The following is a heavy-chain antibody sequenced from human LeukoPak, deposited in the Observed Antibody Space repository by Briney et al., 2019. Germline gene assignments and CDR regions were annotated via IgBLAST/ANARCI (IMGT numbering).Heavy chain of an antibody. Sequence: GGSLRLSCAASGFSFRKYAMSWVRQAPGKGLEWVSAISGSGGSTYYADSVKGRFTISRDNSKNTLYLQMNSLRAEDTAVYYCAKARLKLAAAGTYYWGQGTLVTVSS. V-gene: IGHV3-23*01. CDR1: GFSFRKYA. J-gene: IGHJ4*02. CDR2: ISGSGGST. CDR3: AKARLKLAAAGTYY. D-gene: IGHD6-13*01.